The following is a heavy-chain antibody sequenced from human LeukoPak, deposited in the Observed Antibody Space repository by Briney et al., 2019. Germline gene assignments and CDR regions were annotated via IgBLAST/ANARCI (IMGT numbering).Heavy chain of an antibody. V-gene: IGHV3-30*02. CDR3: AKDPAARPLRLVTDDAFDI. Sequence: GGSLRLSCAASGFTFSGYGMSWVRQAPGKGLEWVAFIRYDGSNKYYADSVKGRFTISRDNSKNTLYLQMNSLRAEDTAVYYCAKDPAARPLRLVTDDAFDIWGQGTMVTVSS. D-gene: IGHD3-9*01. CDR1: GFTFSGYG. CDR2: IRYDGSNK. J-gene: IGHJ3*02.